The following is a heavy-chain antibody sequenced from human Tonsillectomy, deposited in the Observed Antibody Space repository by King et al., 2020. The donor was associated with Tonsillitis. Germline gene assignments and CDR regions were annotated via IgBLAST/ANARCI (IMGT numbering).Heavy chain of an antibody. CDR3: ARYGYCSGGSCNQYNWFDP. J-gene: IGHJ5*02. CDR1: GYTFTSYG. CDR2: ISAYNGNT. V-gene: IGHV1-18*01. Sequence: QLVQSGAEVKKPGASVKVSCKASGYTFTSYGISWVRQAPGQGLEWMGWISAYNGNTNYAQKLQGRVTMTTDKSTSTAYMELRSLRSDDTAVYYCARYGYCSGGSCNQYNWFDPWGQGTLVTVSS. D-gene: IGHD2-15*01.